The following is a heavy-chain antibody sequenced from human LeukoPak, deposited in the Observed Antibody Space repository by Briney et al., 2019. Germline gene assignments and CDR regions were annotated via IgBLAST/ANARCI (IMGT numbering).Heavy chain of an antibody. J-gene: IGHJ3*02. Sequence: PSETLSLTCTVSGGSISSYYWSWIRQPPGKGLEWIGYIYTSGSTNYNPSLKSRVTISADATKNQFSLRLSSVTAADTAVYYCARHMWNGKEDAFDIWGQGTTVTVSS. CDR2: IYTSGST. D-gene: IGHD1-1*01. CDR1: GGSISSYY. V-gene: IGHV4-4*09. CDR3: ARHMWNGKEDAFDI.